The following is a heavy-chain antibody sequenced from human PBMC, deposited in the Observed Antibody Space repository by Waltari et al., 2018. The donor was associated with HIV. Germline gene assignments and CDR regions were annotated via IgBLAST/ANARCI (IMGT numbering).Heavy chain of an antibody. Sequence: QVELHQWGAGLLTPSETLSLKCAVYDEYDYDDSFRGGSPRANYCTWIRQSPGRGLEWIGEIYYTGNTHYNPSFKSRVTISVDTSKKQFYLELNSVTAADTAVYYCARSVGLDYVWGSYPDKRGQGTLVTVSS. CDR1: DEYDYDDSFRGGSPRANY. J-gene: IGHJ4*02. CDR2: IYYTGNT. CDR3: ARSVGLDYVWGSYPDK. D-gene: IGHD3-16*02. V-gene: IGHV4-34*01.